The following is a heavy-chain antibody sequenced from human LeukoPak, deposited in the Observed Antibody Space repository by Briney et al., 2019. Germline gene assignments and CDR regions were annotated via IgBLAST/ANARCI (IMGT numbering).Heavy chain of an antibody. V-gene: IGHV3-33*06. CDR2: IWYDGSNK. CDR1: GFTFSSYG. CDR3: AKGLQYSSSWTPVDY. Sequence: GRSLRLSCAASGFTFSSYGMHWVRQAPGKGLEWVAVIWYDGSNKYYADSVKGRFTISRDNSKNTLYLQMNSLRAEDTAVYYCAKGLQYSSSWTPVDYWGQGTLVTVSS. D-gene: IGHD6-13*01. J-gene: IGHJ4*02.